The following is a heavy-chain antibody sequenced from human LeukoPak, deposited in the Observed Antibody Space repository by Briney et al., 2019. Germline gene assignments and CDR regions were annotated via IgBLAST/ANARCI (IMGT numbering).Heavy chain of an antibody. Sequence: TGGSLRLSCAASGFTFSSYALSWVRQAPGKGLEWVSAISGSGGSTYYADSVKGRFTISRDNSKNTLYLQMNSLRAEDTAVYYCAKPTLSLGWFDPRGQGTLVTVSS. J-gene: IGHJ5*02. V-gene: IGHV3-23*01. D-gene: IGHD2-15*01. CDR3: AKPTLSLGWFDP. CDR1: GFTFSSYA. CDR2: ISGSGGST.